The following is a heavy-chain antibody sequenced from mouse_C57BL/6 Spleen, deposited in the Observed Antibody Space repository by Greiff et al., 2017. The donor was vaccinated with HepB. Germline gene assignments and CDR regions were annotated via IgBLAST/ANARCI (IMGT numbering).Heavy chain of an antibody. D-gene: IGHD1-1*01. J-gene: IGHJ3*01. CDR2: ISDGGSYT. Sequence: EVQRVESGGGLVKPGGSLKLSCAASGFTFSSYAMSWVRQTPEKRLEWVATISDGGSYTYYPDNVKGRFTISRDNAKNNLYLQMSHLKSEDTAMYYCARDITTVVDWGQGTLVTVSA. CDR3: ARDITTVVD. V-gene: IGHV5-4*01. CDR1: GFTFSSYA.